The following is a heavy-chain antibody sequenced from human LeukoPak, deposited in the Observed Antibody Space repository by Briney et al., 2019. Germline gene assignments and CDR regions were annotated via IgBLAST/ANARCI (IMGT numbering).Heavy chain of an antibody. V-gene: IGHV4-39*07. J-gene: IGHJ5*02. Sequence: ASETLSLTCTVSGGSIRTSSYYWSWIRQPPGKGLEWIGEINHSGSTNYNPSLKSRVTISVDTSKNQFSLKLSSVTAADTAVYYCARERAIFDPPGWFDPWGQGTLVTVSS. D-gene: IGHD3-3*01. CDR2: INHSGST. CDR1: GGSIRTSSYY. CDR3: ARERAIFDPPGWFDP.